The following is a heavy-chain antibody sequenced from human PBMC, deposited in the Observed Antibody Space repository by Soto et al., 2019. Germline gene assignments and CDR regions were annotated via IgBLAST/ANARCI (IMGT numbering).Heavy chain of an antibody. Sequence: ASVKVSCKASGYTFTSYGISWVRQAPGQGLEWMGWISAYNGNTNYAQKLQGRVTMTTDTSTSTVYMELSSLRADDTAVYYCARVVVPTTATTSNWFDPWGQGTLVTVSS. V-gene: IGHV1-18*04. J-gene: IGHJ5*02. D-gene: IGHD4-17*01. CDR2: ISAYNGNT. CDR1: GYTFTSYG. CDR3: ARVVVPTTATTSNWFDP.